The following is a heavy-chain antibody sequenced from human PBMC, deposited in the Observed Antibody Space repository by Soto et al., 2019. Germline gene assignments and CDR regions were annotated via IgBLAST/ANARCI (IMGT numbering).Heavy chain of an antibody. V-gene: IGHV3-23*01. CDR2: ISGSGGST. Sequence: EVQLLESGGGLVQPGGSLRLSCAASGFTFSSYAMSWVRQAPGKGLEWVSAISGSGGSTYYADSVKGRFTISRDNSKNTLYLQMNSLRAEDTAVYYCANMWVLRGLPADYWGQGTLVTVSS. J-gene: IGHJ4*02. CDR1: GFTFSSYA. CDR3: ANMWVLRGLPADY. D-gene: IGHD3-10*01.